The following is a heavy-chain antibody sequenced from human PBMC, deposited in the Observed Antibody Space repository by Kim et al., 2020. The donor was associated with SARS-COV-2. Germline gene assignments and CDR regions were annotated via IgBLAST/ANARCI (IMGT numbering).Heavy chain of an antibody. V-gene: IGHV3-48*02. D-gene: IGHD3-9*01. J-gene: IGHJ4*02. CDR2: ISSSSSTI. CDR1: GFTFSSYS. CDR3: ARAGLRYFDWLLFVDY. Sequence: GGSLRLSCAASGFTFSSYSMNWVRQAPGKGLEWVSYISSSSSTIYYADSVKGRFTISRDNAKNSLYLQMNSLRDEDTAVYYCARAGLRYFDWLLFVDYWGQGTLVTVSS.